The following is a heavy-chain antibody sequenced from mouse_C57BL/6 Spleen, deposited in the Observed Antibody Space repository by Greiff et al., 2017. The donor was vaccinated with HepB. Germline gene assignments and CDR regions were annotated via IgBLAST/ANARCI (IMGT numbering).Heavy chain of an antibody. Sequence: QVQLQQSGAELMKPGASVKLSCKATGYTFTGYWIEWVKQRPGHGLEWIGEILPGSGSTNYNEKFKGKATFTADTSSNTAYMQLSSLTTEDSAIYYCARGDLIYYGNSAWFAYWGQGTLVTVSA. CDR1: GYTFTGYW. CDR2: ILPGSGST. V-gene: IGHV1-9*01. J-gene: IGHJ3*01. CDR3: ARGDLIYYGNSAWFAY. D-gene: IGHD2-1*01.